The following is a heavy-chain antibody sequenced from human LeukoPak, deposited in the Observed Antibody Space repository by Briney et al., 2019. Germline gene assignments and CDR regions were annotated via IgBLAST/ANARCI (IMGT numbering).Heavy chain of an antibody. J-gene: IGHJ4*02. CDR1: GYTFTNYH. D-gene: IGHD6-25*01. CDR2: INLNAVTT. V-gene: IGHV1-46*01. CDR3: AREGAAEAKNFDY. Sequence: PLASVKVSCKASGYTFTNYHIHWMRQAPGQGLEWVGIINLNAVTTRYAQKFQGRITVTRDTSTSTVYMELSSLRSEDTAVYFCAREGAAEAKNFDYWGQGTLVIVSS.